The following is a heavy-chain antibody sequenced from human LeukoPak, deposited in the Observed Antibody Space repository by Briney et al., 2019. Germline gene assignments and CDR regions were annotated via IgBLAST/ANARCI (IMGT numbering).Heavy chain of an antibody. CDR1: GYTFTSYA. V-gene: IGHV1-3*01. Sequence: ASVRVSCKASGYTFTSYAMHWVRQAPGQRLEWMGWINAGNGNTKYSQKFQGRVTITRDTSASTAYMELSSLRSEDTAVYYCAITMVRGVIDGRFDYWGQGTLVTVSS. J-gene: IGHJ4*02. CDR2: INAGNGNT. D-gene: IGHD3-10*01. CDR3: AITMVRGVIDGRFDY.